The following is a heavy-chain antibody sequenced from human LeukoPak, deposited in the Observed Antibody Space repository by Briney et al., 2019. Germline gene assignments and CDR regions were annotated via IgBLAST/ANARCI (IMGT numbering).Heavy chain of an antibody. CDR3: ARERLDIVATNPFDY. J-gene: IGHJ4*02. D-gene: IGHD5-12*01. CDR2: ISAYNGNT. Sequence: GASVKVSCKASGYTFTSYGISWVRQAPGQGLEWMGWISAYNGNTNYAQKLQGRVTMTTDTSTGTAYMELRSLRSDDTAVYYCARERLDIVATNPFDYWGQGTLVTVSS. V-gene: IGHV1-18*01. CDR1: GYTFTSYG.